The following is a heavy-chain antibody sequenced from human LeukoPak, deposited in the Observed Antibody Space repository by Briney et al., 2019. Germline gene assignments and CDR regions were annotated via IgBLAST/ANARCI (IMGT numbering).Heavy chain of an antibody. J-gene: IGHJ6*03. CDR3: ARGGDYDFWSGYSNYYYMDV. Sequence: SETLSLTCTVSGASITSYYWIWIRQPPGKGLEWIGYIYNTGSTSYNPSLKSRVTISEDTSKNQFSLKLSSVTAADTAVYYCARGGDYDFWSGYSNYYYMDVWGKGTTVTISS. D-gene: IGHD3-3*01. V-gene: IGHV4-59*01. CDR2: IYNTGST. CDR1: GASITSYY.